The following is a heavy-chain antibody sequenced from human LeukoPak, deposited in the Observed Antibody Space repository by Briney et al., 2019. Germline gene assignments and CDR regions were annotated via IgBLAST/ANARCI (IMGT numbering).Heavy chain of an antibody. CDR2: INHSGST. CDR3: ARGTIAVVNFDY. D-gene: IGHD4-23*01. J-gene: IGHJ4*02. Sequence: SETLSLTCAVYGGSFSGYYWSWIRQPPGKGLEWIGEINHSGSTNYNPSLKSRVTISVDTSKNQFSLKLSSVTAADTAVYYCARGTIAVVNFDYWGQGTLVTVSS. CDR1: GGSFSGYY. V-gene: IGHV4-34*01.